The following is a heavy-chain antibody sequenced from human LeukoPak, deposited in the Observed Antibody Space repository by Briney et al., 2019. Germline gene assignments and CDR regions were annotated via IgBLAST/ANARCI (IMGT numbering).Heavy chain of an antibody. CDR3: AGTNYDSSGYYYRFFDY. Sequence: SETLSLTCTVSGGSITNYYWSWVRRPPGKGLEWVGYMSYSGSASYNPSLKSRVTISVDTSKNQFSLKLNSVTAADTAVYYCAGTNYDSSGYYYRFFDYWGQGTLVTVSS. J-gene: IGHJ4*02. D-gene: IGHD3-22*01. CDR2: MSYSGSA. CDR1: GGSITNYY. V-gene: IGHV4-59*01.